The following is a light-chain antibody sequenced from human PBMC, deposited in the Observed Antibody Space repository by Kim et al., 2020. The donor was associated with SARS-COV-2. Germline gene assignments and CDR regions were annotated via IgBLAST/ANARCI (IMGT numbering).Light chain of an antibody. CDR1: RNDVGGYHY. Sequence: QSITISCTGTRNDVGGYHYVSWYQQHPGKAPKLMIYDVSNRPSGVSNRFSGSKSGNTASLTISGLQAEDEADYYCSSYTGSSTYVFGTGTKVTVL. CDR2: DVS. V-gene: IGLV2-14*03. J-gene: IGLJ1*01. CDR3: SSYTGSSTYV.